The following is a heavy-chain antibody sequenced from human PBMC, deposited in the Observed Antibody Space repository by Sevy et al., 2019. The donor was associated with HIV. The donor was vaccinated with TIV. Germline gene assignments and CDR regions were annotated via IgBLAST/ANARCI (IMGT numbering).Heavy chain of an antibody. CDR3: TRGWYYCFDY. D-gene: IGHD6-13*01. V-gene: IGHV6-1*01. Sequence: QSQTLSLTCAISGDSVSSNSAAWNWIRQSPSRGLGWVGRTYYRSKWYYDYAESVESRININPDTSMNHFCLQLNSVTPEDTAVYYCTRGWYYCFDYWGQGSLVTVSS. J-gene: IGHJ4*02. CDR2: TYYRSKWYY. CDR1: GDSVSSNSAA.